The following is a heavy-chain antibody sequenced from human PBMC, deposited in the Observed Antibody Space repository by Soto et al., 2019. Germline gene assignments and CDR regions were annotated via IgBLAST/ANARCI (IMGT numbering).Heavy chain of an antibody. Sequence: SETLSLTCAVSGGSVSSGSHYWSWVRQSPGKGLEWIGYIYNSGITKYNATLKSRVTISVDTSKNQFSLRLISVTAADTAVYFCASSPNYVFWGVDPYYNGMDVWGPGTTVTVSS. D-gene: IGHD3-3*01. V-gene: IGHV4-61*01. CDR3: ASSPNYVFWGVDPYYNGMDV. J-gene: IGHJ6*02. CDR1: GGSVSSGSHY. CDR2: IYNSGIT.